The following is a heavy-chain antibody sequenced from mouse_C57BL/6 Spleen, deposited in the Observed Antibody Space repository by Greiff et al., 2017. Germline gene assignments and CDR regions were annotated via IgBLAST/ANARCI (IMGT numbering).Heavy chain of an antibody. CDR2: INPNYGTT. Sequence: VQLQQPGPELVKPGASVKISCKASGYSFTDYYMNWVKQSPGKSLEWIGVINPNYGTTSYNQKFKGKATMTVDQSSSTAYMQLNSLTSEDSAVYYGARGCNPMDYWGQGTSVTVSS. CDR1: GYSFTDYY. J-gene: IGHJ4*01. CDR3: ARGCNPMDY. V-gene: IGHV1-39*01. D-gene: IGHD2-1*01.